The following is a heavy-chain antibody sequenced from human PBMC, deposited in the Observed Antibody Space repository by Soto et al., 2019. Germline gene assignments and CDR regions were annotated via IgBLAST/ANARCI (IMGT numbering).Heavy chain of an antibody. CDR3: ARDSVADLVYYYHGMDV. V-gene: IGHV3-53*01. CDR2: IYSGGYT. D-gene: IGHD6-19*01. J-gene: IGHJ6*02. CDR1: GFTVSNNY. Sequence: GGSLRLSCGVSGFTVSNNYMSWVRQAPGKGLEGVSVIYSGGYTAYGDSVKGRFTISRDNSKNTLYLQMNSLRADDTAVYYCARDSVADLVYYYHGMDVCGQGTTVTVSS.